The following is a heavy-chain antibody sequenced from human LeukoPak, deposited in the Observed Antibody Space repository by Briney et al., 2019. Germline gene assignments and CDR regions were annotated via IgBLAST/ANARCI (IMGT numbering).Heavy chain of an antibody. CDR3: ARAHQQWLVLSWFDP. J-gene: IGHJ5*02. V-gene: IGHV4-61*02. CDR1: GGSISSGSYY. Sequence: SETLSLTCTVSGGSISSGSYYWSWIRQPAGKGLEWIGRIYTSGSTNYNPSLKSRVTISVDMSKNQFSLKLSSVTAADTAVYYCARAHQQWLVLSWFDPWGQGTLVTVSS. CDR2: IYTSGST. D-gene: IGHD6-19*01.